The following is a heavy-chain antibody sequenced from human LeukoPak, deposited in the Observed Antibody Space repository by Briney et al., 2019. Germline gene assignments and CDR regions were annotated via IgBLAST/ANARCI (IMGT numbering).Heavy chain of an antibody. J-gene: IGHJ6*02. V-gene: IGHV3-23*01. CDR2: ISGSGNRT. Sequence: GGSLRLSCAASGFTFSSYAMSWVRQAPGKGLEWVSSISGSGNRTYYADSVKGRFTISRDNSRNTLFLQMNSLRAEDTAVYYCAKNLYCGGGSCYPSALGMDVWGQGTTVTVSS. CDR3: AKNLYCGGGSCYPSALGMDV. D-gene: IGHD2-15*01. CDR1: GFTFSSYA.